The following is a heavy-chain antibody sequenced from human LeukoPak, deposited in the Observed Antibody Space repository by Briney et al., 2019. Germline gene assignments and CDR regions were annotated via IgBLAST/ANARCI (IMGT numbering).Heavy chain of an antibody. J-gene: IGHJ4*02. CDR3: AKDTPTTGYHLDS. CDR2: IEKDGSNK. V-gene: IGHV3-30*02. Sequence: GGSLRLSCAASGFTFKTYGMHWVRQAPGKGLDWVAFIEKDGSNKYYADSVKGRFTVSRDNSKNRLYLQMNSLRPEETALYYCAKDTPTTGYHLDSWGQGTLVTVSS. D-gene: IGHD1-1*01. CDR1: GFTFKTYG.